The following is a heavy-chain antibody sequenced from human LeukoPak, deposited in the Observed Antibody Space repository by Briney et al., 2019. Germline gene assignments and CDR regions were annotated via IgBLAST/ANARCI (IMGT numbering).Heavy chain of an antibody. J-gene: IGHJ4*02. D-gene: IGHD1-1*01. CDR3: ARGGLERPAYYFDY. CDR2: INPNSGGT. V-gene: IGHV1-2*02. Sequence: ASVKVSCKASGGTFSSYAISWVRQAPGQGLEWMGWINPNSGGTNYAQKFQGRVTMTRDTSISTAYMELSRLRSDDTAVYYCARGGLERPAYYFDYWGQGTLVTVSS. CDR1: GGTFSSYA.